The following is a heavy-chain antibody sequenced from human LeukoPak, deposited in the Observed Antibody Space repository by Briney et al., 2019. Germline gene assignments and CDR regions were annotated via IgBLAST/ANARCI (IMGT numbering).Heavy chain of an antibody. CDR1: GGSVSSGSYY. J-gene: IGHJ4*02. D-gene: IGHD3-10*01. Sequence: SETLSLTCTVSGGSVSSGSYYWSWIRHRPGKGLEWLGYVYYSGSTNYNPSLKSRVTISVDTSRNQFSLKLSSVTAADTAVYYCARDRGSGSYYPAPFDYWGQGTLVTVSS. CDR2: VYYSGST. CDR3: ARDRGSGSYYPAPFDY. V-gene: IGHV4-61*01.